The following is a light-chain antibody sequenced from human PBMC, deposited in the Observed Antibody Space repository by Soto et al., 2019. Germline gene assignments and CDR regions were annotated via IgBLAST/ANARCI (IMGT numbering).Light chain of an antibody. CDR2: GAS. V-gene: IGKV3-15*01. CDR1: QSVSSN. CDR3: QQYNNWPQRT. Sequence: EIVMTQSPATLSVSPGERATLSCRASQSVSSNLAWYQQKPGQAPRLLIYGASTRTTGIPARFSGSGSGTHFTLTSSSLPSEDFAVYYCQQYNNWPQRTFGQGTKVEI. J-gene: IGKJ1*01.